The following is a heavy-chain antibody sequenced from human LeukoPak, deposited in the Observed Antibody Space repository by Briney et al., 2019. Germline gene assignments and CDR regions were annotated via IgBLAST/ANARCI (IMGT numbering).Heavy chain of an antibody. Sequence: ASVKVSCNASGYTFTSYYMHWVRQAPGQGLEWMGIINPSGGSTSYAQKFQGRVTMTRDTSTSTVYMELSSLRSEDTAVYYCARESGVTRITMVRGVISYWGQGTLVTVSS. D-gene: IGHD3-10*01. V-gene: IGHV1-46*01. CDR3: ARESGVTRITMVRGVISY. J-gene: IGHJ4*02. CDR1: GYTFTSYY. CDR2: INPSGGST.